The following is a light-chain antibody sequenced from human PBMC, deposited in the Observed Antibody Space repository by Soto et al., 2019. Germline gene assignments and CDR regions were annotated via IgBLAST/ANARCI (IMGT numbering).Light chain of an antibody. CDR1: QGIRTD. CDR2: AAS. CDR3: LQDSNCPWT. Sequence: AIQMTQSPSSLSASVGDRVTITCRASQGIRTDVDLYQQKPGKAPKLLIYAASSLQSGAPSRFSGSGSGTDFTLTISTLQPEDCATYCCLQDSNCPWTFGQGTKVYIK. V-gene: IGKV1-6*01. J-gene: IGKJ1*01.